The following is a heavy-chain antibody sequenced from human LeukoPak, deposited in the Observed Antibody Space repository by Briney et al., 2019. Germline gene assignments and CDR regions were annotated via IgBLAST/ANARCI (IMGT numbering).Heavy chain of an antibody. CDR2: IDPNSGGT. CDR1: GYTFTGYY. V-gene: IGHV1-2*02. Sequence: ASVKVSCKASGYTFTGYYMHWVRQAPGQGLEWIGWIDPNSGGTNYVQKFQGRVTMTRDTSINTAYMELSRLRSDDTAVYYCARMMAAAGGYWGQGTLVTVSS. J-gene: IGHJ4*02. CDR3: ARMMAAAGGY. D-gene: IGHD6-13*01.